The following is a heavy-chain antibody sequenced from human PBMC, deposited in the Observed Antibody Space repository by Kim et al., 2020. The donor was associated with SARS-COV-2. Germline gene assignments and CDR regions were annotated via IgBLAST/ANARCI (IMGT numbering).Heavy chain of an antibody. CDR3: ARHVRHSSQINWFDP. D-gene: IGHD3-22*01. CDR2: IYPGDSDT. V-gene: IGHV5-51*01. Sequence: GESLKISCKGSGYSFTSYWIGWVRQMPGKGLEWMGIIYPGDSDTRYSPSFQGQVTISADKSISTAYLQWSSLKASDTAMYYCARHVRHSSQINWFDPWGQGTLVTVSS. CDR1: GYSFTSYW. J-gene: IGHJ5*02.